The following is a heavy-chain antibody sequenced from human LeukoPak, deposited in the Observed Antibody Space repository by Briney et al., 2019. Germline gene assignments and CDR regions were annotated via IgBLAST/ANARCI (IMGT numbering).Heavy chain of an antibody. V-gene: IGHV4-59*01. CDR2: IYYSGST. CDR1: GGSISSYY. Sequence: SETLSLTCTVSGGSISSYYWSWIRQPPGKGLEWIGYIYYSGSTNYNPSLKSRVTISVDTSKNQFSLKLSSVTAADTAVYYCARERHYYDSSGYRNWFDPWGQGTLVTVSS. J-gene: IGHJ5*02. D-gene: IGHD3-22*01. CDR3: ARERHYYDSSGYRNWFDP.